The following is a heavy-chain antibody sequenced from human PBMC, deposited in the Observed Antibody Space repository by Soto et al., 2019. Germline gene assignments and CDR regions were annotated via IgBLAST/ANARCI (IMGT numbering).Heavy chain of an antibody. V-gene: IGHV1-69*13. J-gene: IGHJ3*02. CDR3: ARAFRITMIVNAFDI. D-gene: IGHD3-22*01. CDR1: GGTFSSYA. CDR2: IIPIFGTA. Sequence: SVKFSCKASGGTFSSYAISWVRQAPGQGLEWMGGIIPIFGTANYAQKFQGRVTITADESTSTAYMELSSLRSEDTAVYYCARAFRITMIVNAFDIWGQGTMVTVSS.